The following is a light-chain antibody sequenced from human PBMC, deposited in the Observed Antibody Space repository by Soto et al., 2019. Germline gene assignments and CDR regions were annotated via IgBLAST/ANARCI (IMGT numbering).Light chain of an antibody. J-gene: IGLJ1*01. Sequence: QSALTQPPSASGTPGQRVTISCSGSSSNFGSNYVYWYQQLPGTAPKLLIYRNNQRPSGVPDRFSGSKSGTSASLAISGLRSEDEADYYCAAWDDSLRVFGTGTKVTVL. V-gene: IGLV1-47*01. CDR3: AAWDDSLRV. CDR2: RNN. CDR1: SSNFGSNY.